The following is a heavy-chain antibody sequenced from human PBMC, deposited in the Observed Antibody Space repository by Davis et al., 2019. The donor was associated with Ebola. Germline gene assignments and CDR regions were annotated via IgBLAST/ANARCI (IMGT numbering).Heavy chain of an antibody. V-gene: IGHV3-23*01. CDR2: VRDNGRNS. J-gene: IGHJ4*02. CDR1: GFPFSSYA. CDR3: AKEIAAIGNPVFDS. Sequence: PGGSLRLSCTASGFPFSSYAMTWVRQAPGKGPEWVAGVRDNGRNSFYTDSVKGRFTISRDNSKNMVYLQMNSLRAEDTAIYYCAKEIAAIGNPVFDSWGQGTLVTVSS. D-gene: IGHD6-13*01.